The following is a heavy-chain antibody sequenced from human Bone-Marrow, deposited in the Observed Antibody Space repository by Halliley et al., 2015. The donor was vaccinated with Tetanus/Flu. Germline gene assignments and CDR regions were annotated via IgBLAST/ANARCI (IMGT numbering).Heavy chain of an antibody. V-gene: IGHV3-74*01. J-gene: IGHJ1*01. Sequence: NSDGTNSSYADSVRGRFPISRDNVKNPLYLEMNSLRADDTAVYYCATDLYERNIAGASDYFQHWGQGTLVTVSS. D-gene: IGHD3-22*01. CDR2: NSDGTNS. CDR3: ATDLYERNIAGASDYFQH.